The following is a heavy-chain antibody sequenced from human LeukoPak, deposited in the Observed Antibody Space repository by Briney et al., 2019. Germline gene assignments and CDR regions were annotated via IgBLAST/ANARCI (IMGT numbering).Heavy chain of an antibody. CDR2: IFDNGAPS. V-gene: IGHV3-23*01. D-gene: IGHD2-21*02. CDR3: TKAIGGDRDAYDI. CDR1: RISFSHHA. Sequence: PGGSLRLSCVASRISFSHHAMNWVRQAPGKGLEWVATIFDNGAPSYNADSVKGEFTVSRDTSRNTFYLQMEDLRTEDSATYYCTKAIGGDRDAYDIWGQGTRVIVSS. J-gene: IGHJ3*02.